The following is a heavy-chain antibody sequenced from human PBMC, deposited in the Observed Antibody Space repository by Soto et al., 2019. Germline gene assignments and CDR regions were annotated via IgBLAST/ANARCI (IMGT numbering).Heavy chain of an antibody. CDR1: GFAFSSAW. V-gene: IGHV3-15*01. J-gene: IGHJ4*02. Sequence: VGSLRLSCAASGFAFSSAWMSWVRQAPGKGLEWVGRIKTKTDGGTTDYAAPVKGRFTISRDDSKNTLYLQMNSLKTEDTSMYYCTTGALGVWGQGTLVTVSS. CDR2: IKTKTDGGTT. CDR3: TTGALGV. D-gene: IGHD3-16*01.